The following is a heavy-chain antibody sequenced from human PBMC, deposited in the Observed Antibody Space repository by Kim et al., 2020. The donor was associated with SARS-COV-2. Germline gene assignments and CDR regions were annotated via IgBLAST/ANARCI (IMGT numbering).Heavy chain of an antibody. Sequence: DSGKGRITTSRDNTKNTLYLQRNSLRPEYTAVYYCAKGKGSGSHAMYSFDYWGQGTLATVSS. D-gene: IGHD3-10*01. CDR3: AKGKGSGSHAMYSFDY. J-gene: IGHJ4*02. V-gene: IGHV3-23*01.